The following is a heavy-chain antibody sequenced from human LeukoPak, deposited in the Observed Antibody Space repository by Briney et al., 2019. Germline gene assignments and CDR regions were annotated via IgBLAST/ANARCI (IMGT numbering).Heavy chain of an antibody. D-gene: IGHD3-10*01. V-gene: IGHV1-2*02. CDR3: ARVLIYYYGSGSYRNYYFDY. J-gene: IGHJ4*02. Sequence: ASVKVSCKASGYTFTGYYMHWVRQAPGQGLEWMGWINPNSGGTNYAQKFQGRVTMTRDTSISTAYMELSRLRSDDTAVYYCARVLIYYYGSGSYRNYYFDYWGRGTLVTVSS. CDR1: GYTFTGYY. CDR2: INPNSGGT.